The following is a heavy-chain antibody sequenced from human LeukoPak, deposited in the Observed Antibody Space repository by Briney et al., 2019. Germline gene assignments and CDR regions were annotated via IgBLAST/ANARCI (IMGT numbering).Heavy chain of an antibody. Sequence: EASVKVSCKASGHTFTSYGISWVRQAPGQGLEWMGWISAYNGNTNYAQKLQGRVTTTTDTSASTAYMELRSLRSDDTAVYYCARDRRARNPTNSVLGNIPDYWGQGTLVTVSS. CDR2: ISAYNGNT. J-gene: IGHJ4*02. V-gene: IGHV1-18*01. CDR3: ARDRRARNPTNSVLGNIPDY. CDR1: GHTFTSYG. D-gene: IGHD3-3*01.